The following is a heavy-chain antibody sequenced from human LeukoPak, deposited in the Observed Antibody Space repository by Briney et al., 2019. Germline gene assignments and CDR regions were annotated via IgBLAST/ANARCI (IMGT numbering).Heavy chain of an antibody. J-gene: IGHJ4*02. CDR2: INSDGSTR. D-gene: IGHD3-10*01. CDR1: GFTFSNYW. V-gene: IGHV3-74*03. CDR3: ARRSTSGSYYDD. Sequence: PGGSLRLSCAASGFTFSNYWMHWVRQAPGKGLVWVSRINSDGSTRKYADSVKGRFTISRDNAKNTLYLQMNSLRAEVTAVYYCARRSTSGSYYDDWGQGVLVTVSS.